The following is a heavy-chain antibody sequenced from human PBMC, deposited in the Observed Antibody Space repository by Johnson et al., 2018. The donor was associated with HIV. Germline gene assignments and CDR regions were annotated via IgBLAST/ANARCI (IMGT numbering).Heavy chain of an antibody. J-gene: IGHJ3*02. CDR1: GFTFNSYA. CDR2: ISYDGSNK. V-gene: IGHV3-30*14. D-gene: IGHD3-16*01. Sequence: QVQLVESGGGVVQPGRSLRLSCAASGFTFNSYAMHWVRQAPGKGLEWVSVISYDGSNKYHADSVKGRFTISRDNSRNSLNLQMNSLRVEDTAVYYCASSSLGWGIDAFDIWGQGTMVTVSS. CDR3: ASSSLGWGIDAFDI.